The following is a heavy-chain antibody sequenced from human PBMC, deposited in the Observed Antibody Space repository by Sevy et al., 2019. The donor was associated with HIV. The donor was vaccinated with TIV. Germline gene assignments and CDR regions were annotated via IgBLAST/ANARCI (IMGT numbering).Heavy chain of an antibody. CDR1: GYTFNNYI. V-gene: IGHV1-3*04. CDR2: VNTASGDT. J-gene: IGHJ4*02. Sequence: ASVKVSCRGSGYTFNNYIIYWVRQAPGQSLERMGWVNTASGDTKYSQKFQHRLIITTDTSARTVYMELNSLRSEDTAFYFCARDFCSGGSCYSAFVYWGQGTLVTVSS. CDR3: ARDFCSGGSCYSAFVY. D-gene: IGHD2-15*01.